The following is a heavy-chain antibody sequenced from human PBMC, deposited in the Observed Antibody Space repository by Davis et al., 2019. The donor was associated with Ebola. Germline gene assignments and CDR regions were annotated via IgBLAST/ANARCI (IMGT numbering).Heavy chain of an antibody. Sequence: GGSLRLSCAASGFTFSGSAMHWVRQASGKGLEWVGRISSKANSYATAYAASVKCRFTISRDDSKNTAYLQMNSLKTEDTAVYYCSCSSSGFDYWGQGTLVTVSS. CDR1: GFTFSGSA. CDR2: ISSKANSYAT. J-gene: IGHJ4*02. V-gene: IGHV3-73*01. D-gene: IGHD6-6*01. CDR3: SCSSSGFDY.